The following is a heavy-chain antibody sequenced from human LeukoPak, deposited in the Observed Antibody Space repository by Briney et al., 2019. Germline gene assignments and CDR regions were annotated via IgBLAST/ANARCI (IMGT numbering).Heavy chain of an antibody. CDR2: ISGSGGST. CDR3: AKDASVVPAANDAFDI. V-gene: IGHV3-23*01. CDR1: GFTLSSYA. Sequence: GGSLRLSCAASGFTLSSYAMSWVRQAPGKGLEWVSAISGSGGSTYYADSVKGRFTISRDNSKNTLYLQMNSLRAEDTAVYYCAKDASVVPAANDAFDIWGQGTMVTVSS. J-gene: IGHJ3*02. D-gene: IGHD2-2*01.